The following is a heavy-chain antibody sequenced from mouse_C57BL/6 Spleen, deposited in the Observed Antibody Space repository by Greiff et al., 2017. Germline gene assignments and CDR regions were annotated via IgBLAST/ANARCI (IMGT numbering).Heavy chain of an antibody. V-gene: IGHV1-69*01. CDR2: IDPSDSST. D-gene: IGHD1-1*01. Sequence: VQLQQPGAELVMPGASVKLSCKASGYTFTSYWMHWVKQRPGQGLEWIGEIDPSDSSTNYNQKFKGKSTLTVDKSSSTAYMQLSSLTSEDSAVYYCASVTTGAYYFDYWGQGTTLTVSS. J-gene: IGHJ2*01. CDR3: ASVTTGAYYFDY. CDR1: GYTFTSYW.